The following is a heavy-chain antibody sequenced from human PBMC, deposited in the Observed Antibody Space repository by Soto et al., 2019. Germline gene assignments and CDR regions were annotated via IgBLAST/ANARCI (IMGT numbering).Heavy chain of an antibody. CDR2: INPSGGST. CDR3: ARGPGIAAAGTYRYYYGMDV. J-gene: IGHJ6*02. CDR1: GYTFTSYY. V-gene: IGHV1-46*01. Sequence: QVQLVQSGAEVKKPGASVKVSCKASGYTFTSYYMHWVRQDPGQGLEWMGIINPSGGSTSYAQKFQGRVTMTRDTSTSTVYMELSSLRSEDTAVYYCARGPGIAAAGTYRYYYGMDVWGQGTTVTVSS. D-gene: IGHD6-13*01.